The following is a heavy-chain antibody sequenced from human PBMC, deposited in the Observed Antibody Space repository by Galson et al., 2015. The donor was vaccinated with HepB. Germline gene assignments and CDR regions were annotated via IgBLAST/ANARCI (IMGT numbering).Heavy chain of an antibody. CDR2: IRSKANSYAT. J-gene: IGHJ6*02. D-gene: IGHD5-18*01. V-gene: IGHV3-73*01. CDR1: GFTFSGSA. Sequence: SLRLSCAASGFTFSGSAMHWVRQASGKGLEWVGRIRSKANSYATAYAASVKGRFTISRDDSKNTAYLQMNSLKTEDTAVYYCTRGWTYSYGYETYYYYGMDVWGQGTTVTVSS. CDR3: TRGWTYSYGYETYYYYGMDV.